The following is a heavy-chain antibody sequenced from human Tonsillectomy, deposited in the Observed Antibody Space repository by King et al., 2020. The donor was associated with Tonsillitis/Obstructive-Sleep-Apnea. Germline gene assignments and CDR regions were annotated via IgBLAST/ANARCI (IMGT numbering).Heavy chain of an antibody. CDR2: IYPGDSDT. J-gene: IGHJ4*02. Sequence: EVQLVESGAEVKKPGESLQISCTGSGYSFSNYWIGWVRQMPGKGLEWMGIIYPGDSDTRYSPSFEGQVTISADRSISTTYLQWISLKASDTAMYYCARSRITGTTSYAFWGQGTLVTVSS. CDR3: ARSRITGTTSYAF. CDR1: GYSFSNYW. D-gene: IGHD1-20*01. V-gene: IGHV5-51*01.